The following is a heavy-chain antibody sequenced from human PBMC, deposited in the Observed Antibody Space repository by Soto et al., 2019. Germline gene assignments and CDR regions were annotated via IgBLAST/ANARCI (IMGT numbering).Heavy chain of an antibody. V-gene: IGHV4-30-4*08. CDR3: ARDNSRLYFDY. J-gene: IGHJ4*02. CDR1: GGSIISGDYY. Sequence: SETLSLTCTVSGGSIISGDYYWSWIRQPPGKGLEWIGYIYYSGDTSYNPSLKSRVTISIDTSKNQFSLKLSSVTAADTAVYYCARDNSRLYFDYWGQGALVTVSS. CDR2: IYYSGDT. D-gene: IGHD1-26*01.